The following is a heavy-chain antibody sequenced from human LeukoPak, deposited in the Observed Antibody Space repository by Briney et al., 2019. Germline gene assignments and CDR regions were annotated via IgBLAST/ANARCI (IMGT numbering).Heavy chain of an antibody. Sequence: SGSLSLTRTVSLGSIIRGGFYWAWIRHPPGKGQGWFGILYCRGSTYYHPSLKRRVTISIATSKNQFSLKLGSVTAADTAVYCCARVDTTLAIDYWGQGTRVTVSS. CDR1: LGSIIRGGFY. J-gene: IGHJ4*02. CDR2: LYCRGST. D-gene: IGHD5-18*01. CDR3: ARVDTTLAIDY. V-gene: IGHV4-39*01.